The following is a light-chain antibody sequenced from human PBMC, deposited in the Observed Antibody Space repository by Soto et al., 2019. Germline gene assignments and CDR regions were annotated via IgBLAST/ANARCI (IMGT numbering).Light chain of an antibody. CDR1: SSDVGAYNY. J-gene: IGLJ3*02. Sequence: QSVLTQSASVSGSPGQSITISCTGTSSDVGAYNYVSWYQQHPGKAPKLIIYDVSNRPSGVSTRFSGSKSGNTASLTISGLQAEDEADYSCSAYRLTNHWVFGGGTKVTVL. CDR2: DVS. V-gene: IGLV2-14*01. CDR3: SAYRLTNHWV.